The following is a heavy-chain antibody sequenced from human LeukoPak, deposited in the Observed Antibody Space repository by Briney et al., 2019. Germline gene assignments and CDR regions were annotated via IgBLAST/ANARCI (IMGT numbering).Heavy chain of an antibody. V-gene: IGHV3-48*03. J-gene: IGHJ4*02. CDR2: ISSSGSTI. Sequence: PGGSLRLSCAASGFTFSSYEMNWVRQAPGKGLEWVSYISSSGSTIYYADSVKGRFTISRDNAKNSLYLQMNSLRAEDTAVYYCAIEIITRAVTIDYWGQGTLVTVSS. CDR1: GFTFSSYE. D-gene: IGHD3-10*01. CDR3: AIEIITRAVTIDY.